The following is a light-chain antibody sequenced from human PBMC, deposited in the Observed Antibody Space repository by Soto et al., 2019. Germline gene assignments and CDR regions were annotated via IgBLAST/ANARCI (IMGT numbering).Light chain of an antibody. CDR1: QSVSSSY. V-gene: IGKV3-20*01. CDR3: QQYGSSPLT. CDR2: GAS. J-gene: IGKJ4*01. Sequence: EIVLTQSPGTLSLSPGERATLSCRASQSVSSSYLAGYQQKPGQALRLLIYGASSRATGIPDRFSGSGSGTDFTLTISRLEPEDFVVYYCQQYGSSPLTFGGGTKVEIK.